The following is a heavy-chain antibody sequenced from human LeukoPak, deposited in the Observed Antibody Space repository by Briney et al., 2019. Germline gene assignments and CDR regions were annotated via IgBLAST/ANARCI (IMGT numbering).Heavy chain of an antibody. CDR2: INPSGGST. J-gene: IGHJ4*02. CDR3: AREVGYCSGGSCYHLYYDY. D-gene: IGHD2-15*01. Sequence: ASVKVSCKASGYTLTSYYMHWVRQAPGQGLEWMGMINPSGGSTSYAQKFQGRVTMTRDTSTSAVYMELSSLRSEDTAVYYCAREVGYCSGGSCYHLYYDYWGQGTLVTVSS. V-gene: IGHV1-46*01. CDR1: GYTLTSYY.